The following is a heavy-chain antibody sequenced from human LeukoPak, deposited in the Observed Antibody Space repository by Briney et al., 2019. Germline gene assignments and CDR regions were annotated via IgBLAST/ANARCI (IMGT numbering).Heavy chain of an antibody. V-gene: IGHV3-21*01. Sequence: GGSLRLSCAASGFTFITYNINWVRQAPGKGLEWVSSISTNSSYIYYADSVKGRFTISRDNAKNSLYLQMNSLRAEDTAVYYCARVGYCSSTSCHDPTYYYYYYMDVWGKGTTVTVSS. CDR3: ARVGYCSSTSCHDPTYYYYYYMDV. J-gene: IGHJ6*03. CDR2: ISTNSSYI. CDR1: GFTFITYN. D-gene: IGHD2-2*01.